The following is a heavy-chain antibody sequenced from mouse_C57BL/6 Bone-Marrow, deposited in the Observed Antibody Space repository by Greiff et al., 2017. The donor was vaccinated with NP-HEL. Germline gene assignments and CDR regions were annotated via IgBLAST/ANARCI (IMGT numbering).Heavy chain of an antibody. J-gene: IGHJ3*01. CDR1: GYSITSGYY. CDR3: ARDEIYDGYYGFAY. CDR2: ISYDGSN. D-gene: IGHD2-3*01. V-gene: IGHV3-6*01. Sequence: DVKLVESGPGLVKPSQSLSLTCSVTGYSITSGYYWNWIRQFPGNKLEWMGYISYDGSNNYNPSLKNRISITRDTSKNQFFLKLNSVTTEDTATYYCARDEIYDGYYGFAYWGQGTLVTVSA.